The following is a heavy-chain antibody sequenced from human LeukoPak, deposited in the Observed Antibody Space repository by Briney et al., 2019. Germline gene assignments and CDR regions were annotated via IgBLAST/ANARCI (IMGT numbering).Heavy chain of an antibody. Sequence: ASVKVSCKASGYTFTSYAMNWVRQAPGQGLEWMGWINPNSGDTRYAQKFQGRVTMTRDTSMNTAYMELSRLRSDDTAVYYCARDWLLRYSQGGFDSWGQGILVTVSS. CDR3: ARDWLLRYSQGGFDS. J-gene: IGHJ4*02. D-gene: IGHD3-9*01. CDR2: INPNSGDT. V-gene: IGHV1-2*02. CDR1: GYTFTSYA.